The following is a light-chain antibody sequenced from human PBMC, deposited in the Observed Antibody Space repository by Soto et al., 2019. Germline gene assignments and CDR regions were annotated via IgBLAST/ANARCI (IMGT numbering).Light chain of an antibody. J-gene: IGKJ1*01. CDR1: QSVGSDY. CDR3: QQYGSLSWT. V-gene: IGKV3-20*01. Sequence: IVITQSPPTLSVSPGERATLSCRASQSVGSDYLAWYQQKPGQAPRILIFGASGRATGIPDRFSGSGSGTDFTLTISRLEPEDFAVYYCQQYGSLSWTSAQRAKVDI. CDR2: GAS.